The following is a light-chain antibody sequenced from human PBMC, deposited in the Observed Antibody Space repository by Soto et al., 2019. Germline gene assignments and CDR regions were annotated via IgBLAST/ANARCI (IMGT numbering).Light chain of an antibody. CDR3: QQYGNSPAIN. CDR2: AAS. Sequence: EIVLTQSPGTLSLSPGERATLSCSASQSVSASYLAWYQHKPGQAPRLLIYAASSRATGIPDRFSGSGSGTDFTLTVRRLEPEDFAVYYCQQYGNSPAINCGQGTRRAIK. CDR1: QSVSASY. V-gene: IGKV3-20*01. J-gene: IGKJ5*01.